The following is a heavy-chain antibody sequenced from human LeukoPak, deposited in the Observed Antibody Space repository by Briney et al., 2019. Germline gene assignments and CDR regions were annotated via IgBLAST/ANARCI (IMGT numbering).Heavy chain of an antibody. V-gene: IGHV1-8*03. CDR2: MNPNSGNT. CDR3: ARGPIRTTVITAYYFDY. D-gene: IGHD4-11*01. Sequence: GASVKVSCKASGYTFTSYDINWVRQATGQGLEWMGWMNPNSGNTGYAQKFQGRVTITRNTSISTAYMELSSLRSEDTAVYYCARGPIRTTVITAYYFDYWGQGTLVTVSS. CDR1: GYTFTSYD. J-gene: IGHJ4*02.